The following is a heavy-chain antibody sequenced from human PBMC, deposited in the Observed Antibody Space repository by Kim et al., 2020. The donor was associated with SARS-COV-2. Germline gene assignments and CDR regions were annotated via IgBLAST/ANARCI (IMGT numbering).Heavy chain of an antibody. Sequence: SETLSLTCAVYGGSFSGYYWSWIRQPPGKGLEWIGEINHSGSTNYNPSLKSRVTISVDTSKNQFSLKLSSVTAADTAVYYCARLSRISSWFQFDYWGQGTLVTVSS. D-gene: IGHD6-13*01. V-gene: IGHV4-34*01. CDR3: ARLSRISSWFQFDY. CDR1: GGSFSGYY. J-gene: IGHJ4*02. CDR2: INHSGST.